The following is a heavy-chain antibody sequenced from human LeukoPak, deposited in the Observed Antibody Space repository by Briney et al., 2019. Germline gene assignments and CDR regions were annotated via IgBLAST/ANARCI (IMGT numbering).Heavy chain of an antibody. CDR3: TKGGGGEYYYYYMDV. Sequence: GGSLRLSCAASGFTFSIYTIHWVRQAPGKGLEWVALISYDGSNKYYGDSVKGRFTISRDNIKKSLYLQMHSLRAEDTGLYYCTKGGGGEYYYYYMDVWGKGTTVTVSS. J-gene: IGHJ6*03. V-gene: IGHV3-30*04. D-gene: IGHD2-15*01. CDR1: GFTFSIYT. CDR2: ISYDGSNK.